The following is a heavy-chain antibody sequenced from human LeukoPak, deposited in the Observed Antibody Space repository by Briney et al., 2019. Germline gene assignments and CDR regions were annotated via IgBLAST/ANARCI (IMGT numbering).Heavy chain of an antibody. Sequence: PGGSLRLSCAASGFTFDDYTMHWVRQTPGKGLEWVSLISRDGFSTYYGDSAKGRFTISRDNSKNSLYLQMNSLTSEDTALYYCAKDCRRGGFFSDWGQGTLVTVSS. CDR1: GFTFDDYT. V-gene: IGHV3-43*01. CDR3: AKDCRRGGFFSD. D-gene: IGHD3-10*01. J-gene: IGHJ4*02. CDR2: ISRDGFST.